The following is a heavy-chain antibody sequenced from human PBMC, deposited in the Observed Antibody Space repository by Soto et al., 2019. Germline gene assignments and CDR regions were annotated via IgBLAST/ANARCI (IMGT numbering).Heavy chain of an antibody. CDR2: IFYAGTT. CDR3: TRHAIIPKLLYGMDV. J-gene: IGHJ6*02. V-gene: IGHV4-59*02. Sequence: SETLSLTCTVSGGSVSGYYWSWIRQPPGKGLEWLGYIFYAGTTLYNPSVQSRVSITVDTSKNQFSLKPSSVTAADTAVYYCTRHAIIPKLLYGMDVWGQGTTVTVSS. D-gene: IGHD2-15*01. CDR1: GGSVSGYY.